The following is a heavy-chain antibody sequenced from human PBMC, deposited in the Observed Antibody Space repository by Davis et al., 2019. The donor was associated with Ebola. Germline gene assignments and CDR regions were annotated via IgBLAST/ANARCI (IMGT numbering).Heavy chain of an antibody. J-gene: IGHJ4*02. CDR1: GYTFTSYG. D-gene: IGHD3-3*01. CDR2: INTNTGIP. CDR3: ARRASFWSGFYSDY. Sequence: ASVKVSCKASGYTFTSYGITWVRQAPGQGLEWMGWINTNTGIPTYAQSAQGFTGRFVFSLDTSVSTAYLQISSLTVEDTAVYYCARRASFWSGFYSDYWGQGTLVTVSS. V-gene: IGHV7-4-1*02.